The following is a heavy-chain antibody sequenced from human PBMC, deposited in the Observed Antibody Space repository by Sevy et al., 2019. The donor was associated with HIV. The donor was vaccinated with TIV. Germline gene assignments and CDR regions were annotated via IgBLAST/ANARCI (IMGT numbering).Heavy chain of an antibody. CDR3: ARGKDVFGIFDI. V-gene: IGHV4-34*01. Sequence: SETLSLTCAVYGGSFSGYSWSWIRQSPEKGLEWIGEITHNEDTNYISSLKSRVTISKATSKNQFSLKLNSVTAADTAVYYCARGKDVFGIFDIWGQGTGVTVSS. J-gene: IGHJ3*02. CDR1: GGSFSGYS. D-gene: IGHD1-20*01. CDR2: ITHNEDT.